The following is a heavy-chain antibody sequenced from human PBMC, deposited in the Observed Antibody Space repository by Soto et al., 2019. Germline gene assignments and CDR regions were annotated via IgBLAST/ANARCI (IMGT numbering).Heavy chain of an antibody. J-gene: IGHJ6*02. Sequence: SVKVSCKASGGTFSSYAISWVRQAPGQGLEWMGGIIPIFGTANYAQKFQGRVTITADETTSTAYMELSSLRSEDTAVYYCARDLEGATYYEEVYYYYGMDVWGQGTTVTVSS. CDR2: IIPIFGTA. CDR3: ARDLEGATYYEEVYYYYGMDV. V-gene: IGHV1-69*13. CDR1: GGTFSSYA. D-gene: IGHD1-26*01.